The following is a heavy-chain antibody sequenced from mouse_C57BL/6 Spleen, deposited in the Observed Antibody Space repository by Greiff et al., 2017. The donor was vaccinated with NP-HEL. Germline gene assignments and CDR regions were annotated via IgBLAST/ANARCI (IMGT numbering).Heavy chain of an antibody. CDR2: IDPETGGT. Sequence: QVQLKESGAELVRPGASVTLSCKASGYTFTDYEMHWVKQTPVHGLEWIGAIDPETGGTAYNQKFKGKAILTADKSSSTAYMELRSLTSEDSAVYYSTPYVYYAMDYWGQGTSVTVSS. V-gene: IGHV1-15*01. CDR3: TPYVYYAMDY. J-gene: IGHJ4*01. CDR1: GYTFTDYE.